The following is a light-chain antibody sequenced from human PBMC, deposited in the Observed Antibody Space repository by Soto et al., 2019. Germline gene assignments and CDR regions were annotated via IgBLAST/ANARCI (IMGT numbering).Light chain of an antibody. Sequence: QAVVTQPPSVSGAPGQRVTISCTGNSSNLGAGYDVHWYQQLPGAAPKLVIFGNRNRPSGVPERFSGSKSGTSASLAITGLKAEDEADYSCQAYDYSLTASVFGGGTKLTV. J-gene: IGLJ3*02. CDR2: GNR. CDR1: SSNLGAGYD. V-gene: IGLV1-40*01. CDR3: QAYDYSLTASV.